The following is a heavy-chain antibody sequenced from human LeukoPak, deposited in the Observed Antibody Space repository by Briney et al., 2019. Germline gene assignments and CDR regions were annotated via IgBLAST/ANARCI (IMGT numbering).Heavy chain of an antibody. CDR2: IKQDGSEK. Sequence: GGSLRLSCAASGFTFSSYWMSWVRQAPGKGLEWVANIKQDGSEKYYVDSVKGRSTISRDNAKNSLYLQMNSLRAEDTAVYYCARDSNDFWSGYLRGFFDYWGQGTLVTVSS. V-gene: IGHV3-7*01. J-gene: IGHJ4*02. CDR3: ARDSNDFWSGYLRGFFDY. CDR1: GFTFSSYW. D-gene: IGHD3-3*01.